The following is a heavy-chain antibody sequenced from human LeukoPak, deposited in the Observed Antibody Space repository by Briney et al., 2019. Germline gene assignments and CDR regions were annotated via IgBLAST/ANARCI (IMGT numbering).Heavy chain of an antibody. Sequence: WASVKVSCKASGGTFSSYAISWVRQAPGQGLEWMGRIIPILGIANYAQKFQGRVTITADKSTSTAYMELSSLRSEDTAVYYCARDSVDGDAFDIWGQGTMVTVSS. J-gene: IGHJ3*02. CDR1: GGTFSSYA. V-gene: IGHV1-69*04. CDR3: ARDSVDGDAFDI. CDR2: IIPILGIA.